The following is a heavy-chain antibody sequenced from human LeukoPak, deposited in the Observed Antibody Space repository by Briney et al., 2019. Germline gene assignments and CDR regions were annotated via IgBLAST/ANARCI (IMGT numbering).Heavy chain of an antibody. Sequence: GESLKISCKGSGYSFTSYWIGWVRQMPGKGLEWMGIIYPGDSDTRYSPSFQGQVTISADKSISTAYLQWSSLKASDTAMYYRARSSMVRGVIIYFDYWGQGTLVTVSS. CDR3: ARSSMVRGVIIYFDY. V-gene: IGHV5-51*01. CDR2: IYPGDSDT. CDR1: GYSFTSYW. D-gene: IGHD3-10*01. J-gene: IGHJ4*02.